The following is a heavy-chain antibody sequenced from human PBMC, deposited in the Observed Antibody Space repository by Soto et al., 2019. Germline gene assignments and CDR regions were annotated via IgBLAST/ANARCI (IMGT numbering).Heavy chain of an antibody. V-gene: IGHV6-1*01. CDR2: TYYRSKWYN. CDR3: ARDWGLAVAGIYYYYGMDV. D-gene: IGHD6-19*01. J-gene: IGHJ6*02. CDR1: VDRFSSNSAA. Sequence: SHTLSLTGAISVDRFSSNSAACNWSRQSPSRGLEWLGRTYYRSKWYNDYAVSVKSRITINPDTSKNQFSLQLNYVTPEDTAVYYCARDWGLAVAGIYYYYGMDVWGLGTTVTVSS.